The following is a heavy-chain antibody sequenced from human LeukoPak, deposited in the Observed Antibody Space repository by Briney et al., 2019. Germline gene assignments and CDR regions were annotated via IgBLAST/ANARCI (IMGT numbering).Heavy chain of an antibody. CDR1: GGSISSYY. CDR2: IYTSGNT. J-gene: IGHJ6*02. V-gene: IGHV4-4*07. Sequence: SETLSLTCTVSGGSISSYYWSWIRQPAGKGLEWIGRIYTSGNTNYNPSPKSRVTMSLDTSKNQFSLKLSSVTAADTAVYYCARNKAGTTNGYYYYGMDVWGQGTTVTVSS. CDR3: ARNKAGTTNGYYYYGMDV. D-gene: IGHD1-7*01.